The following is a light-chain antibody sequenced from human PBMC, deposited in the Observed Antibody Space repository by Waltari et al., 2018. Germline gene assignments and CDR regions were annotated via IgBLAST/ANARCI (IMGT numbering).Light chain of an antibody. CDR2: VNSAGSH. V-gene: IGLV4-69*01. Sequence: QLVLTHSPSASASLRPPVRLTRTLSRGHTSHLIAWLPQRPEKSPRYLMNVNSAGSHSKGYESPDRFSCSSSGAERYLTLSSLQSDDEADYYCQSGGHGTWVFGGGTKLTVL. J-gene: IGLJ3*02. CDR3: QSGGHGTWV. CDR1: RGHTSHL.